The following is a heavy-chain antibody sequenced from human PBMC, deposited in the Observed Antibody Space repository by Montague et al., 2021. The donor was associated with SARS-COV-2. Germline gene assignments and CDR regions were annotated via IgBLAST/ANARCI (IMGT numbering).Heavy chain of an antibody. V-gene: IGHV4-39*07. CDR1: GGSISSSSYY. Sequence: SETLSLTCTVSGGSISSSSYYWGWIRQPPGKGLEWIGCIYYSGSTYYNPSLKSRVTISVDTSKNQFSLKLSSVTAADTAVYYCARVGRQQLVRLSGMDVWGQGTTVTFSS. J-gene: IGHJ6*02. D-gene: IGHD6-13*01. CDR3: ARVGRQQLVRLSGMDV. CDR2: IYYSGST.